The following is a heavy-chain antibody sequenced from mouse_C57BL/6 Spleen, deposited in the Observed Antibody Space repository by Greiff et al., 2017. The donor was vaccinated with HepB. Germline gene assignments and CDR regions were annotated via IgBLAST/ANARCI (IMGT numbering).Heavy chain of an antibody. Sequence: EVQRVESGGGLVQPGGSMKLSCVASGFTFSNYWMNWVRQSPEKGLEWVAQIRLKSDNYATHYAESVKGRFTISRDDSKSSVYLQMNNLRAEDTGIYYCTDENYGEGTFAYWGQGTLVTVSA. D-gene: IGHD1-2*01. CDR1: GFTFSNYW. V-gene: IGHV6-3*01. CDR2: IRLKSDNYAT. J-gene: IGHJ3*01. CDR3: TDENYGEGTFAY.